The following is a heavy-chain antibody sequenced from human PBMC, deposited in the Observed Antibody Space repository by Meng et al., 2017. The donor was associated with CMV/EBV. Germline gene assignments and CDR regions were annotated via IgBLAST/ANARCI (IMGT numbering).Heavy chain of an antibody. CDR2: IYWNDDK. V-gene: IGHV2-5*01. CDR3: AHSLGYYDFWSGYLYYFDY. Sequence: RASGVGVGWIRQPPGKALEWLALIYWNDDKRYSPSLKSRLTITKDTSKNQVVLTMTNMDPVDTATYYCAHSLGYYDFWSGYLYYFDYWGQGTLVTVSS. D-gene: IGHD3-3*01. J-gene: IGHJ4*02. CDR1: RASGVG.